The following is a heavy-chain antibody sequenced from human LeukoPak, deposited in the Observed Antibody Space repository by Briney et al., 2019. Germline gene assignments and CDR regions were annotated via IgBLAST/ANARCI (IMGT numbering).Heavy chain of an antibody. D-gene: IGHD3-10*01. V-gene: IGHV3-53*01. CDR3: ARHRSEAAYDF. CDR2: IYSGGSS. Sequence: PGGSLRLSCAASGFTVSSNYMSWVRQAPGKGLEWVSVIYSGGSSYYADSVTGRFTISRDNSKNTLYLQMNSLRAEDTAVYYCARHRSEAAYDFWGQGTLVTVSS. J-gene: IGHJ4*02. CDR1: GFTVSSNY.